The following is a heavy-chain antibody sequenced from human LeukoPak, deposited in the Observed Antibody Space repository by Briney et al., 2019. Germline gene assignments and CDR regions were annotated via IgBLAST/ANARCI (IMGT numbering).Heavy chain of an antibody. D-gene: IGHD3-22*01. V-gene: IGHV4-31*03. J-gene: IGHJ3*02. CDR3: ARASDYYDSSGYQGAFDI. CDR2: IYYSGST. CDR1: GGSISSGGYY. Sequence: SETLSLTCTVSGGSISSGGYYWSWIRQHPGKGLEWIGYIYYSGSTCYNPSLKSRVTISVDTSKNQFSLKLSSVTAADTAVYYCARASDYYDSSGYQGAFDIWGQGTMVTVSS.